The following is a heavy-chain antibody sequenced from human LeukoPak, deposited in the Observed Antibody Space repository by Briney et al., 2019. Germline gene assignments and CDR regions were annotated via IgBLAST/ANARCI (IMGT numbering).Heavy chain of an antibody. J-gene: IGHJ6*02. CDR3: AREADSGTYARYGMDV. V-gene: IGHV4-31*03. CDR2: IYYSGST. D-gene: IGHD1-26*01. CDR1: GVSISSGGYH. Sequence: PSQTLSLTCTVSGVSISSGGYHCSWLRQHPEKGLEWIGYIYYSGSTYYNPSLKSRVSISVDASKNQFSLKLNSVTVADTAVYYCAREADSGTYARYGMDVWGQGTTVTVSS.